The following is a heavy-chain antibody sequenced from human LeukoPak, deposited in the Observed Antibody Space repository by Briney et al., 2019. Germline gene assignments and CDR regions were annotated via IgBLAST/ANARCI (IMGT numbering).Heavy chain of an antibody. CDR1: GFTFSNYD. J-gene: IGHJ4*02. D-gene: IGHD3-22*01. CDR2: ISYDGTNK. CDR3: AKGSSSGTVDY. V-gene: IGHV3-30*18. Sequence: GRSLRLSCAASGFTFSNYDMHWVRQAPGKGLEWVAFISYDGTNKYYADSVKGRFTFSRDNSKYTLYLQMNSLGAEDTAVYYCAKGSSSGTVDYWGQGTLVAVSS.